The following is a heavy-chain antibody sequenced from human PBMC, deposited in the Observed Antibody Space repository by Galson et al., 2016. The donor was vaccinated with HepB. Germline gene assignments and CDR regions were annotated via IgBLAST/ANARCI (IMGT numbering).Heavy chain of an antibody. Sequence: SLRLSCAASGFSFSTYWMSWVRQAPGKGLEWVANINKGGSAKYYLDSVKGRFTISRDNAEHSVHLQMKSLRGEDTAVYYCVRLRWSRDDSEEDYWGQGTLVTVST. D-gene: IGHD6-13*01. CDR2: INKGGSAK. CDR1: GFSFSTYW. CDR3: VRLRWSRDDSEEDY. V-gene: IGHV3-7*01. J-gene: IGHJ4*02.